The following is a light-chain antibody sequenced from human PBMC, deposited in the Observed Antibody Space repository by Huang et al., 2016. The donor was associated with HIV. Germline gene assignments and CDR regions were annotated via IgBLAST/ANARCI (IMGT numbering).Light chain of an antibody. CDR3: QESYSPLRVT. J-gene: IGKJ3*01. V-gene: IGKV1-39*01. Sequence: DIHMTQSPSSLSASVGDRVTITCRASQSITNFLNWYQQKSGQAPKFLIYDESTLQSGGPSRFSGGGSGTDFTLTINSLQPEDTAIYYCQESYSPLRVTFGPGTKVDI. CDR2: DES. CDR1: QSITNF.